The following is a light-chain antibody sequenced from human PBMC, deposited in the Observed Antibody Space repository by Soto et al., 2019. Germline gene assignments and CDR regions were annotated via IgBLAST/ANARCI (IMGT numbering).Light chain of an antibody. J-gene: IGKJ4*01. CDR2: KAS. V-gene: IGKV1-5*03. CDR1: QSICSW. CDR3: QQYNSYSGVT. Sequence: DIQMTQSPSTLSASVGDRVTITCRASQSICSWLAWYQQKPGKAPKLLIYKASSLESGVPSRFSGSGSGTEFTLTISSLQPDDFATYYCQQYNSYSGVTFGGGTKVEIK.